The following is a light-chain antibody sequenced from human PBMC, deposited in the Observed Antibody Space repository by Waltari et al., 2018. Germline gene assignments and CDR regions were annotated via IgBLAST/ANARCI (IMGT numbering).Light chain of an antibody. CDR1: SSDVGNYNF. CDR3: CSYTDSTTLV. CDR2: EDT. V-gene: IGLV2-23*01. J-gene: IGLJ2*01. Sequence: QSALTQPASVSGSPGQSITISCTGTSSDVGNYNFVSWYQHHPGKAPRLMIYEDTKRHSGVSNRFSGSKSGNTASLTISGLQAEDEADYYCCSYTDSTTLVFGGGTGPTVL.